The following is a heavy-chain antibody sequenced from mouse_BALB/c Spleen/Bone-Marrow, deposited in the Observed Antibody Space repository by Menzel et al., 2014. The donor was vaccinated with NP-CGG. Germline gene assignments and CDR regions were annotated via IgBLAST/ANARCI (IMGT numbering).Heavy chain of an antibody. CDR2: IRNKANGYTT. Sequence: EVHLVESGGGLVQPGGSLRLSCATSGLTFTDYYMSWVRQPPGKALEWLGFIRNKANGYTTEYSASVKGRFTISRDNSQSILYLQMNTLRAEDSATYYCARDGYDDYWGQGTTLTVSS. CDR1: GLTFTDYY. J-gene: IGHJ2*01. D-gene: IGHD2-2*01. V-gene: IGHV7-3*02. CDR3: ARDGYDDY.